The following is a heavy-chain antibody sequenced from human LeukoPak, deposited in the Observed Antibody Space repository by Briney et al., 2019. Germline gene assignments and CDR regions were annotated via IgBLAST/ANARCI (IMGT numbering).Heavy chain of an antibody. J-gene: IGHJ4*02. CDR2: IYYSGST. D-gene: IGHD3-22*01. Sequence: SETLSLTCTVSGGSISSYYWSWIRQPPGKGLEWIGYIYYSGSTNYNPSLKSRVTISVDTSKNQFSLKLSSVTAADTAVYYCARALPVYYDSSGYYPLLDYWGQGTLVTVSS. CDR3: ARALPVYYDSSGYYPLLDY. V-gene: IGHV4-59*01. CDR1: GGSISSYY.